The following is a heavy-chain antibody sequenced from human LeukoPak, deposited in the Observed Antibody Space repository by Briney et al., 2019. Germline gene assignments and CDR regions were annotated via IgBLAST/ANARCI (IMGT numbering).Heavy chain of an antibody. CDR2: ISGSGGST. CDR3: ATKTYYGSGSVPDY. Sequence: GGSLRLSCAASGFPFSSYGMHWVRQAPGRGLEWVSGISGSGGSTYYAGSVKGRFTISRDNSRNTLFLQMNSLRAEDTAIYYCATKTYYGSGSVPDYWGQGTLVTVSS. J-gene: IGHJ4*02. CDR1: GFPFSSYG. V-gene: IGHV3-23*01. D-gene: IGHD3-10*01.